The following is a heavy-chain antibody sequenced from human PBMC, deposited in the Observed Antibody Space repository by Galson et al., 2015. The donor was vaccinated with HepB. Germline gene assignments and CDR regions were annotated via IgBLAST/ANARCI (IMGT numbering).Heavy chain of an antibody. CDR3: ARDLLGFGMDG. J-gene: IGHJ6*02. CDR1: GFTFSGYY. Sequence: SLILSCEVAGFTFSGYYMSWVRRAPGEGLEWVSYISSSSSYTDYADSVKGRFTISRDSAKNSLYLQMNSLRVEDTAVYYCARDLLGFGMDGWGQGTTVTVSS. D-gene: IGHD3-16*01. CDR2: ISSSSSYT. V-gene: IGHV3-11*06.